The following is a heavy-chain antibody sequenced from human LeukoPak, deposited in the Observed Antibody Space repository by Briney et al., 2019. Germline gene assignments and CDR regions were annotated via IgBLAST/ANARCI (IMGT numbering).Heavy chain of an antibody. D-gene: IGHD3-22*01. CDR1: GGSISSGGYY. Sequence: SETLSLTCTVSGGSISSGGYYWSWIRQHPGKGLEWIGYIYYSGSTYYNPSLKSRVTISVDTSKNQFSLKLSSVTAADTAVYYCARVKNHYYDSRPGYFDYWGQGTLVTVSS. V-gene: IGHV4-31*03. CDR3: ARVKNHYYDSRPGYFDY. CDR2: IYYSGST. J-gene: IGHJ4*02.